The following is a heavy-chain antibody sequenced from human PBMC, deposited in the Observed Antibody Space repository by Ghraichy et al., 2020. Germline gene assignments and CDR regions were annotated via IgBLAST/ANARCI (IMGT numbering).Heavy chain of an antibody. CDR2: ISGGGHNT. CDR3: AKDPDFSYYTLGTTFDS. Sequence: GGSLRLSCAASGFKFDTYAMSWVRQAPGKGLEWVSSISGGGHNTYYADSVEGRFTISRDNSKNTLYLQMNSLRAEDTAMYYCAKDPDFSYYTLGTTFDSWGQGSLVTVSS. J-gene: IGHJ4*02. CDR1: GFKFDTYA. D-gene: IGHD3-10*01. V-gene: IGHV3-23*01.